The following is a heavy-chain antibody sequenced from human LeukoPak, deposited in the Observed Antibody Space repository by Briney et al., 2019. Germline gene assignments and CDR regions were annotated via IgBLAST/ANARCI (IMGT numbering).Heavy chain of an antibody. Sequence: PGRSLRLSCAASGFIFGDYAMHWVRQIPGKGLEWVSGISWKSDGIGYAASVKGRFTISRDNAENSLYLQMDSLTADDTALYYCAKGSSYYYDSSGKDYWGQGTLVTVSS. CDR1: GFIFGDYA. V-gene: IGHV3-9*01. J-gene: IGHJ4*02. D-gene: IGHD3-22*01. CDR2: ISWKSDGI. CDR3: AKGSSYYYDSSGKDY.